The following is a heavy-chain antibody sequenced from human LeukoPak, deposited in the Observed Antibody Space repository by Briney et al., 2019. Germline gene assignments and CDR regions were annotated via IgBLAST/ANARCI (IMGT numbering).Heavy chain of an antibody. CDR3: ARDRTVRCSSTSCYPGHY. V-gene: IGHV1-2*02. CDR1: GYTFTGYY. D-gene: IGHD2-2*01. CDR2: INPNSGGT. Sequence: AAVNVSCKASGYTFTGYYMHWVRQAPGQGLEWMGWINPNSGGTNYAQRFQGRVTMTRDTSISTAYMELSRLRSDDTAVYYCARDRTVRCSSTSCYPGHYWGQGTLVTVSS. J-gene: IGHJ4*02.